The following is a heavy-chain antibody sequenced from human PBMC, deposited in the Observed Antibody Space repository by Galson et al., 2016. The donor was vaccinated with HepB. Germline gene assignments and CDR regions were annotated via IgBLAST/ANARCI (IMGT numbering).Heavy chain of an antibody. CDR3: ARGIMGDGIDY. D-gene: IGHD3-16*01. Sequence: QSGAEVKKPGESLKISCQGSGYIFNDYWIGWVRQMPGKGLEWMGRIHPRDSHTSYSPSFRGHVTFSIEKSLNTAFLQWTNLEASDSGTYFCARGIMGDGIDYWGQGTLVTVSP. CDR2: IHPRDSHT. V-gene: IGHV5-10-1*01. J-gene: IGHJ4*02. CDR1: GYIFNDYW.